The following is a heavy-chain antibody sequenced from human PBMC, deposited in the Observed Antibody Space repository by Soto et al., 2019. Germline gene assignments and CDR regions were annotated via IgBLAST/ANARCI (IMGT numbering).Heavy chain of an antibody. CDR3: ARHDHTGYYDSSGPVTVGIDY. V-gene: IGHV4-39*01. J-gene: IGHJ4*02. Sequence: QLQLQESGPGLVKPSETLSLTCTVSGGSISSSSYYWGWIRQPPGKGLEWIGSIYYSGSTYYNPSLKSRVTISVDTSKNQFSLKLSSVTAADTAVYYCARHDHTGYYDSSGPVTVGIDYWGQGTLVTVSS. CDR2: IYYSGST. CDR1: GGSISSSSYY. D-gene: IGHD3-22*01.